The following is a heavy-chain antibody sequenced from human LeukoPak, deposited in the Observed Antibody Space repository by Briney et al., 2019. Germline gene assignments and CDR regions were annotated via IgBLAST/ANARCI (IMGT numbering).Heavy chain of an antibody. J-gene: IGHJ4*02. CDR2: IYPGDSDT. V-gene: IGHV5-51*01. CDR3: ARLYGSGYSGDY. CDR1: GYTFSSYW. Sequence: GESLKISGQAFGYTFSSYWIGWVRQMPGKGLEWIGIIYPGDSDTRYIPSFQGQVTISADKSISTAYLQWSSLRASDTAMYYCARLYGSGYSGDYWGQGTLVTVSS. D-gene: IGHD3-10*01.